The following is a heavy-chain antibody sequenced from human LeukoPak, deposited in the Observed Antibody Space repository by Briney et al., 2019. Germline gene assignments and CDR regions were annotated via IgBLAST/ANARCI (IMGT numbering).Heavy chain of an antibody. CDR2: ISGSGGST. Sequence: PGGSLRLSCAASGFTFSSYAMSWVRQAPGKGLEWVSTISGSGGSTYYADSVKGRFTISRDLSKNTLYLQMNSLRAEDTAVYYCAKEPQNWNYGQFDYWGQGTLVTVSS. V-gene: IGHV3-23*01. J-gene: IGHJ4*02. CDR1: GFTFSSYA. CDR3: AKEPQNWNYGQFDY. D-gene: IGHD1-7*01.